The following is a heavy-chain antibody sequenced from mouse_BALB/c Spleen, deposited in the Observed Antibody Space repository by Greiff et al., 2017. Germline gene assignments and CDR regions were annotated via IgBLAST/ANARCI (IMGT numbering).Heavy chain of an antibody. Sequence: VKLMESGAELVRPGSSVKISCKASGYAFSSYWMNWVKQRPGQGLEWIGQIYPGDGDTNYNGKFKGKATLTADKSSSTAYMQLSSLTSEDSAVYFCASGTAHFDYWGQGTTLTVSS. J-gene: IGHJ2*01. CDR2: IYPGDGDT. CDR1: GYAFSSYW. D-gene: IGHD1-2*01. CDR3: ASGTAHFDY. V-gene: IGHV1-80*01.